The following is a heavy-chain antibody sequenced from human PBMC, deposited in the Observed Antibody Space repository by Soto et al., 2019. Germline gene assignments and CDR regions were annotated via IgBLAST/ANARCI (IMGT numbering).Heavy chain of an antibody. CDR3: ARDQGLWESYYYYYGMDV. CDR2: IIPIFGTA. CDR1: GGTFSSYA. J-gene: IGHJ6*02. D-gene: IGHD3-10*01. V-gene: IGHV1-69*06. Sequence: SVKVSCKASGGTFSSYAISWVRQAPGQGLEWMGGIIPIFGTANYAQKFQGRVTITADKSTSTAYMELSSLRSEDTAVYYCARDQGLWESYYYYYGMDVWGQGTTVTVSS.